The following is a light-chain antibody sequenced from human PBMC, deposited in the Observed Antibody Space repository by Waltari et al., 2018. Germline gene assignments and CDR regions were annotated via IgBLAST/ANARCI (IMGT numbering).Light chain of an antibody. CDR3: QQYKDWPPWT. J-gene: IGKJ1*01. CDR2: RAS. V-gene: IGKV3-15*01. Sequence: EIVMPQSPATLSVSPGDRAPLSCRASQSVASNLAWYQQKPGQAPRLLFYRASTRATDVPARFSATGSGTDFTLTISSMQTEDFAVYFCQQYKDWPPWTFGQGTKVEIK. CDR1: QSVASN.